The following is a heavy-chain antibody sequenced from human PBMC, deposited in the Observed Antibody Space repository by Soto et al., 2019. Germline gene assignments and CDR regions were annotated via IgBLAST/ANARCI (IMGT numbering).Heavy chain of an antibody. D-gene: IGHD6-19*01. CDR2: IKSDGSST. CDR3: ARDIDSSA. J-gene: IGHJ5*02. CDR1: GFTFSNYW. Sequence: PGGSLRLSCAASGFTFSNYWRHWVRQAPGKGLVWVSRIKSDGSSTSYADSVKGRFTISRDNAKNTLYLQMNSVRAEDTAVYYCARDIDSSAWGQGTLVTVSS. V-gene: IGHV3-74*01.